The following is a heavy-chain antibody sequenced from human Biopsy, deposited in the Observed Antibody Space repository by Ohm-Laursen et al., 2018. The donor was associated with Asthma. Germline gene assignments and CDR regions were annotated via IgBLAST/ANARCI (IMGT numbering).Heavy chain of an antibody. V-gene: IGHV3-23*01. J-gene: IGHJ5*02. CDR3: AKITTDRQKANNWFDP. D-gene: IGHD3-22*01. CDR2: ISASGVRT. Sequence: WIRQPPGKGLEWVSSISASGVRTFYADSVKGRFTVSRDSSRNTLYLQLSTLRVEDTAVYFCAKITTDRQKANNWFDPWSQGTLVTVSS.